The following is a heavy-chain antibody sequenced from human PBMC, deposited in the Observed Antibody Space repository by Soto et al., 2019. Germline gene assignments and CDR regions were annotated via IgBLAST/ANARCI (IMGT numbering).Heavy chain of an antibody. CDR2: INHSGRV. Sequence: PCETMSLTCAVYSGSVSGHSWTWIRQSPGKGLEWIGDINHSGRVNYSPSLKSRVTISLDTSKNQFSPTLSAVTAADTAMYYCSTRAYDTNGYYRFGPCGQGTLVTVSS. V-gene: IGHV4-34*01. D-gene: IGHD3-22*01. CDR1: SGSVSGHS. J-gene: IGHJ5*01. CDR3: STRAYDTNGYYRFGP.